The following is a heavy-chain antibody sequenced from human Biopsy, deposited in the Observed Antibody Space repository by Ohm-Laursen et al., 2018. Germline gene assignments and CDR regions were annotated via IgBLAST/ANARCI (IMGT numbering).Heavy chain of an antibody. V-gene: IGHV4-59*01. J-gene: IGHJ2*01. CDR1: GDSISSYY. CDR3: ARDRGYYSDRTVPGYFDL. CDR2: VYYTGST. Sequence: SDILSLTCTVSGDSISSYYWSWIRQSPGKGLEWIGYVYYTGSTGYNPSLQSRVTISVDTSKNHFSLRLRSVTPADTAIYYCARDRGYYSDRTVPGYFDLWGRGTLVTVSS. D-gene: IGHD3-22*01.